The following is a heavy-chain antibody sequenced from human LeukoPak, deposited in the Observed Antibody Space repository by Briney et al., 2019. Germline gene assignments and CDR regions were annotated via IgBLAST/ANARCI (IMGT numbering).Heavy chain of an antibody. V-gene: IGHV3-30-3*01. CDR1: GFTFSSYA. D-gene: IGHD2-2*02. J-gene: IGHJ4*02. CDR3: ARGGSRYCSSTSCYRIDY. Sequence: GRSLRLSCAASGFTFSSYAMHWVRQAPGKGLEWVAVISYDGSNKYYADSVKGRFTISRDNSKNTLYLQMNGLRAEDTAVYYCARGGSRYCSSTSCYRIDYWGQGTLVTVSS. CDR2: ISYDGSNK.